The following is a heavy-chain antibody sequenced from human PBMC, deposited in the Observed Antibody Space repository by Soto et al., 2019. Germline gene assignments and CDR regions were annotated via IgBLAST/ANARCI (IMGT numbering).Heavy chain of an antibody. D-gene: IGHD6-19*01. J-gene: IGHJ4*02. CDR2: VRQDGSQK. Sequence: EVQLVESGGGLVQPGGSLRLSCEASGFTFSSYWMSWVRQAPGKGLEWVANVRQDGSQKFLVDSVKGRFTISRDNAKNSMYLQMNSLRAEDTAVYYSVRDGSSGRHFDSWGQGTLVTVSS. CDR1: GFTFSSYW. V-gene: IGHV3-7*01. CDR3: VRDGSSGRHFDS.